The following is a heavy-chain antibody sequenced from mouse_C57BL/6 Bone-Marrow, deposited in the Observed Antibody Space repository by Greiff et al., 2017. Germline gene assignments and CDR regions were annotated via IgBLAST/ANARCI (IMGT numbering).Heavy chain of an antibody. CDR3: ANWDGFAY. CDR2: IYPGDGDT. V-gene: IGHV1-82*01. J-gene: IGHJ3*01. CDR1: GYAFSSSW. Sequence: VQLQQSGPDLVKPGASVKISCKASGYAFSSSWMNWVKQRPGKGLEWIGRIYPGDGDTNYNGKFKGKATLTADKSSSTAYMQLSSLTSEDSAVYFCANWDGFAYWGQGTLVTVSA. D-gene: IGHD4-1*01.